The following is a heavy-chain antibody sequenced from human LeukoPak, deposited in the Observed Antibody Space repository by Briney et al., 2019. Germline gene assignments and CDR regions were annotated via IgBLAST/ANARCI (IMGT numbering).Heavy chain of an antibody. CDR3: ARDSRGGEGYYFDY. Sequence: PGGSLRLSCAASGFTSSTSGMHWVRQAPGKGLEWVAAIWYDGSYKYYADSVKGRFTISRDNSKNTLYLQMNSLRAEDTAVYYCARDSRGGEGYYFDYWGQGTLVTVSS. D-gene: IGHD3-16*01. CDR2: IWYDGSYK. CDR1: GFTSSTSG. J-gene: IGHJ4*02. V-gene: IGHV3-33*01.